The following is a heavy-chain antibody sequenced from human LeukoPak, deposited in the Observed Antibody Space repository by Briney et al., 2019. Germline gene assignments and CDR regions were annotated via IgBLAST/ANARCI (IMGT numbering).Heavy chain of an antibody. Sequence: GGPLRLSCAASGFTVSSNYMSWVRQAPGKGLEWVSVIYSGGSTYYADSVKGRFTISRDNSKNTLYLQMNSLRAEDTAVYYCAKDNHYGSGFYFDYWGQGTLVTVSS. D-gene: IGHD3-10*01. V-gene: IGHV3-53*05. CDR2: IYSGGST. J-gene: IGHJ4*02. CDR1: GFTVSSNY. CDR3: AKDNHYGSGFYFDY.